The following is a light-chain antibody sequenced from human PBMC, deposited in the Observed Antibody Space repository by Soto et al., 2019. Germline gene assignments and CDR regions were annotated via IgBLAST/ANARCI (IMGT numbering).Light chain of an antibody. CDR3: QQYNNWPAIT. CDR1: QSIRSN. Sequence: EVVITQSPPTLSVSPGERYALSCMATQSIRSNLAWYQQKPGQAPRLLIYGASARATGIPARFSGSGSGTEFTLTISSLQSEDFAVYYCQQYNNWPAITFGQGTRLEIK. V-gene: IGKV3D-15*01. J-gene: IGKJ5*01. CDR2: GAS.